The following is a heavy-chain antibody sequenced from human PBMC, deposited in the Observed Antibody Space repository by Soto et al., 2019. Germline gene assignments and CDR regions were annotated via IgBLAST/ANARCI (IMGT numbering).Heavy chain of an antibody. CDR1: CGSISSGGYY. J-gene: IGHJ5*02. D-gene: IGHD2-15*01. V-gene: IGHV4-31*03. CDR2: IYYSGST. Sequence: PSETLSLTCTVSCGSISSGGYYWSWIRQHPGKGLEWIGYIYYSGSTYYNPSLKSRVTISVDTSKNQFSLQLSSMTVADTAVYYCTSGRIFGWFDPWGQGTLVTVSS. CDR3: TSGRIFGWFDP.